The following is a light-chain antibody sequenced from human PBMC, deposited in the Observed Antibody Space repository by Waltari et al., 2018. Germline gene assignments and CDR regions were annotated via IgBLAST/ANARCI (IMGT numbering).Light chain of an antibody. V-gene: IGLV2-8*01. J-gene: IGLJ1*01. Sequence: QSALTQPPSASGSPGQSVPIPCPGTSRHVGGYDYVSWYQQHPGKAPKLMIYDVNKRPSGVPDRFSGSKSGNTASLTVSGLQAEDEADYFCNSYAGSKHYVFGTGTKVTVL. CDR3: NSYAGSKHYV. CDR2: DVN. CDR1: SRHVGGYDY.